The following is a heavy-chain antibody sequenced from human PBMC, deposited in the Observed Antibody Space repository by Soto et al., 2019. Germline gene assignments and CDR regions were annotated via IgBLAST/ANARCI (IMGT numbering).Heavy chain of an antibody. CDR3: AKDRIGYCSSTSCYNWFDP. J-gene: IGHJ5*02. Sequence: GGSLRLSCAASGFTFSSYGMHWVRQAPGKGLEWVAVISYDGSNKYYADSVKGRFTISRDNFKNTLYLQMNSLRAEDTAVYYCAKDRIGYCSSTSCYNWFDPWGQGTLVTVSS. CDR1: GFTFSSYG. D-gene: IGHD2-2*01. V-gene: IGHV3-30*18. CDR2: ISYDGSNK.